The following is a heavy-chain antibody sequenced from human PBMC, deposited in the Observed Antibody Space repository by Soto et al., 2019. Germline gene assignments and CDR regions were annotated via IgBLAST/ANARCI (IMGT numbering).Heavy chain of an antibody. CDR1: GFTFSSYC. Sequence: GGSLILSCAASGFTFSSYCMHWVRQAPGKGLEWVAVISYDGSNKYYADSVKGRFTISRDNSKNTLYLQMNSLRAEDTAVYYCAKDLLPKISIAELMDVWGQGTTVTVSS. CDR3: AKDLLPKISIAELMDV. V-gene: IGHV3-30*18. CDR2: ISYDGSNK. J-gene: IGHJ6*02. D-gene: IGHD6-6*01.